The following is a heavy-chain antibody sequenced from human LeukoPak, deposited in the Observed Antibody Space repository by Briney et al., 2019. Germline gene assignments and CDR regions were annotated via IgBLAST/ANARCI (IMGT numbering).Heavy chain of an antibody. V-gene: IGHV4-59*01. CDR3: ARGPLYSGYDP. D-gene: IGHD5-12*01. Sequence: PSETLSLTCAVYGESFSGYYWSWIRQPPGKGLEWIGYIYYNENTNYNPSLQSRVTISVDTSKNHFSLKLSSVTAADTAVYYCARGPLYSGYDPWGLGTLVTVSS. CDR1: GESFSGYY. CDR2: IYYNENT. J-gene: IGHJ5*02.